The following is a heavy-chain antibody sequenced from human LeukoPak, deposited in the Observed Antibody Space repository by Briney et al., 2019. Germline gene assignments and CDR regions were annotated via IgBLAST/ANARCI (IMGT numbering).Heavy chain of an antibody. D-gene: IGHD1-20*01. CDR1: GGSTSSYY. CDR2: IYTSGST. J-gene: IGHJ4*02. Sequence: SETLSLTCTVSGGSTSSYYWSWIRQPAGKGLEWIGRIYTSGSTNYNPSPKSRVTMSVDTSKNQFSLKLSSVTAADTAVYYCAGDPPITGTTRGDYWGQGTLVTVSS. CDR3: AGDPPITGTTRGDY. V-gene: IGHV4-4*07.